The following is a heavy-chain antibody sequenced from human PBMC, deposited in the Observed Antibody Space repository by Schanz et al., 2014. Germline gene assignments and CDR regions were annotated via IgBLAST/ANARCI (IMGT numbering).Heavy chain of an antibody. V-gene: IGHV3-74*01. Sequence: EPLVVESGGGLVHPGGCLRLSCAASGFTFRNNWMHWFRQGPGKGLSWVSRIDGEGTDTRYADSVKGRFTISRDNARNMVFLQMSSLRADDTAVYYCVRDERISSGVWFDPWGQGTLVTVSS. D-gene: IGHD3-22*01. CDR2: IDGEGTDT. J-gene: IGHJ5*02. CDR1: GFTFRNNW. CDR3: VRDERISSGVWFDP.